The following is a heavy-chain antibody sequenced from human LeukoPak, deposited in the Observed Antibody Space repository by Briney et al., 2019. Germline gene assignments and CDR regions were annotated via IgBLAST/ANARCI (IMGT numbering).Heavy chain of an antibody. D-gene: IGHD3-22*01. CDR1: GGSISSSSSY. V-gene: IGHV4-39*01. J-gene: IGHJ4*02. CDR3: ARHGPKMPFYYDSSGKRIRGGFDY. CDR2: IYYSGST. Sequence: SETLSLTCTVSGGSISSSSSYWGWIRQPPGKGLEWIGSIYYSGSTYYNPSLKSRVTISVDTSKNQFSLKLSSVTAADTAVYYCARHGPKMPFYYDSSGKRIRGGFDYWGQGTLVTVSS.